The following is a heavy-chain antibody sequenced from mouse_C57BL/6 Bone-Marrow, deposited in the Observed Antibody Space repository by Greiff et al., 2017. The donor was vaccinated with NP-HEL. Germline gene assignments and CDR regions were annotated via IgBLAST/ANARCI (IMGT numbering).Heavy chain of an antibody. CDR1: GYTFTNYW. CDR3: AGKGDDCGTAPRILYDIDY. CDR2: IYPGGGYT. J-gene: IGHJ2*01. Sequence: QVQLQQSGAELVRPGTSVKMSCKASGYTFTNYWIGWAKHMPVHGLELIGDIYPGGGYTNYNEKFKGKATLTADKSSSTAYMQFSSLTSEDSAIYCWAGKGDDCGTAPRILYDIDYWGQGTTLTV. D-gene: IGHD2-14*01. V-gene: IGHV1-63*01.